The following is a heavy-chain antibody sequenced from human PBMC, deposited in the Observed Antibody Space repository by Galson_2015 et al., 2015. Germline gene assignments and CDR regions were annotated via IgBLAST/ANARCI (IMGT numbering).Heavy chain of an antibody. D-gene: IGHD6-13*01. J-gene: IGHJ4*02. CDR2: INAGNGNT. CDR1: GYTFTSYA. CDR3: ARDNRHSSSWCPFGY. V-gene: IGHV1-3*01. Sequence: SVKVSCKASGYTFTSYAMHWVRQAPGQRLEWMGWINAGNGNTKYSQKFQGRVTITRDTSASTAYMELSSLRSEDTAVYYCARDNRHSSSWCPFGYWGQGTLVTVSS.